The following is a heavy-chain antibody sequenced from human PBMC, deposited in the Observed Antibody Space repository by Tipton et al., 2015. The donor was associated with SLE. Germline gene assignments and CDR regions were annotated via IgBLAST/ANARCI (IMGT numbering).Heavy chain of an antibody. CDR2: ISSNGGST. V-gene: IGHV3-64*02. Sequence: SLRLSCAASGFTFSSYAMHWVRQAPGKGMEYVSAISSNGGSTYYADSGKGRITISRDNSKNTLYLQMGSLRAEDMAVYYCARATHSSGWSYYFDYWGQGTLVTVSS. D-gene: IGHD6-19*01. CDR1: GFTFSSYA. J-gene: IGHJ4*02. CDR3: ARATHSSGWSYYFDY.